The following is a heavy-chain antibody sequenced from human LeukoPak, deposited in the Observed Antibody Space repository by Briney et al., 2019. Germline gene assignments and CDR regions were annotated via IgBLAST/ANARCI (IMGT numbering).Heavy chain of an antibody. CDR1: GGSFSGYY. V-gene: IGHV4-59*10. D-gene: IGHD7-27*01. J-gene: IGHJ5*02. CDR2: IYTSGST. Sequence: SETLSLTCAVYGGSFSGYYWSWIRQPAGKGLEWIGRIYTSGSTNYNPSLKSRVTISVDTSKNQFSLKLSSVTAADTAVYYCASETGDHAFDPWGQGTLVTVSS. CDR3: ASETGDHAFDP.